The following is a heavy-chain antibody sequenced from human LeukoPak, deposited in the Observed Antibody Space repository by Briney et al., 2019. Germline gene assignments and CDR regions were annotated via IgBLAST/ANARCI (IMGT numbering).Heavy chain of an antibody. CDR2: LSSSSTYI. Sequence: GGSLRLSCAAPGVAFDTYTFNWVRQAPGKGLEWVSSLSSSSTYINYADSVKGRFTISRDNAKNSLFLLMNSLRAEDTAVYYCAKDPPHVSWLFDYWGQGTLVTVSS. CDR1: GVAFDTYT. V-gene: IGHV3-21*04. J-gene: IGHJ4*02. CDR3: AKDPPHVSWLFDY. D-gene: IGHD3-16*01.